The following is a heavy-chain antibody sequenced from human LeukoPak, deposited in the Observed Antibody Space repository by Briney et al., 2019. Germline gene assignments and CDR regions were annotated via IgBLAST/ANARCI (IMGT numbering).Heavy chain of an antibody. D-gene: IGHD2-15*01. CDR3: AKEHCSGGGCYHFDY. V-gene: IGHV3-23*01. CDR1: GFTFSSYA. CDR2: ISGSGGST. Sequence: PGGSLRLSCAASGFTFSSYAMSWVRQAPGKGLEWVSAISGSGGSTYYADSVKGRFTISRDNSRNTLYLQMNSLRAEDTAVYYCAKEHCSGGGCYHFDYWGQGTLVTVSS. J-gene: IGHJ4*02.